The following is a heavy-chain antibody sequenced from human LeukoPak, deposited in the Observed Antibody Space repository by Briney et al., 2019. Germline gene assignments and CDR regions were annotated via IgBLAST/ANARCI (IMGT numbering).Heavy chain of an antibody. CDR2: ISGSGGST. CDR3: AKRIRYCSGGSCGGDY. CDR1: GFTFSSYA. V-gene: IGHV3-23*01. J-gene: IGHJ4*02. D-gene: IGHD2-15*01. Sequence: GESLRLSCAASGFTFSSYAMSWVRQAPGKGLEWVSAISGSGGSTYYADSVKGRFTISRDNSKNTLYLQMNSLRAEDTAVYYCAKRIRYCSGGSCGGDYWGQGTLVTVSS.